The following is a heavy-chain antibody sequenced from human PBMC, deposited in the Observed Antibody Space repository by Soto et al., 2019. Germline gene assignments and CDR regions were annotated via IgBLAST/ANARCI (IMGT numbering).Heavy chain of an antibody. CDR3: ATPSYDSSGYYLRGAYFDL. J-gene: IGHJ2*01. V-gene: IGHV1-69*02. CDR1: VGTFSSYT. Sequence: QVQLVQSGAEVKKPGSSVKVSCKASVGTFSSYTISWVRQAPGQGLEWMGRIIPILGIANYAQKFQGRVTITAEQSTSTDYMERSRLRSEDTAVYYCATPSYDSSGYYLRGAYFDLWGRGTLVTVSS. D-gene: IGHD3-22*01. CDR2: IIPILGIA.